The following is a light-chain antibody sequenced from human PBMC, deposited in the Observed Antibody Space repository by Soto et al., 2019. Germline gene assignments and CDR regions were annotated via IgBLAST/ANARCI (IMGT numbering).Light chain of an antibody. V-gene: IGKV1-39*01. CDR3: QQSYSGPPIT. CDR1: QRISTY. J-gene: IGKJ5*01. Sequence: SQMSQSPPSGSAAVWERVGMTCRASQRISTYLKWYEQKPGKAPKLLIYAASSLQSGVPSRFSGSGSGTDFTLTTSSLQPEDFATYYCQQSYSGPPITFGQGTRLEIK. CDR2: AAS.